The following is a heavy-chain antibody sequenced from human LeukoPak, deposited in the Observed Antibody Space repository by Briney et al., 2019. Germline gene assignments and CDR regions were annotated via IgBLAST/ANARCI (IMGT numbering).Heavy chain of an antibody. D-gene: IGHD3-22*01. CDR2: IYYSRST. V-gene: IGHV4-61*01. J-gene: IGHJ3*02. CDR1: GGSVSRVSYD. CDR3: ARRIPYYYESSGYRGAAFDI. Sequence: PSETLSLTWTVSGGSVSRVSYDWGWIRQPPGKGLDWIGYIYYSRSTNYNPSLKSRVTMSIDPSKHQFSLELSSVAAADTAVYYCARRIPYYYESSGYRGAAFDIWGQGTMVTVSS.